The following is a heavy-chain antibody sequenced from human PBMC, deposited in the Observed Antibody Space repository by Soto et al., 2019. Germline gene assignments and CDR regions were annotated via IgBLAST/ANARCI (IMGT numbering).Heavy chain of an antibody. Sequence: GASVKVSCKASGYTFTSYGISWVRQAPGQGLEWMGWISAYNGNTNYAQKLQGRVTMTTDTSTSTAYMELNSLRAEDTAVYYCAKDRGIVVVPAAILGWFDPWGQGTLVTVSS. D-gene: IGHD2-2*01. CDR3: AKDRGIVVVPAAILGWFDP. CDR2: ISAYNGNT. CDR1: GYTFTSYG. J-gene: IGHJ5*02. V-gene: IGHV1-18*04.